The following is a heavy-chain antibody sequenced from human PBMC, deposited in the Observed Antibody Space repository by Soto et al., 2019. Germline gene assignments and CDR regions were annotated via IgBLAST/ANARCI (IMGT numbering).Heavy chain of an antibody. CDR3: ARGGYCDGGTCYWFDP. J-gene: IGHJ5*02. V-gene: IGHV4-59*01. CDR1: GASITDYY. D-gene: IGHD2-15*01. CDR2: IKYSGGT. Sequence: SETLSLTCTVSGASITDYYWNWLRQPPGKGLEWIGYIKYSGGTNYNPSLKSRVTISLDTSKNQFSLKLSSVTAPDTVVYYCARGGYCDGGTCYWFDPWGQGTLVTVSS.